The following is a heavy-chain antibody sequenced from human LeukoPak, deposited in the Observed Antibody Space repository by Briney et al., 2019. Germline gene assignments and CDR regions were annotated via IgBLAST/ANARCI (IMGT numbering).Heavy chain of an antibody. CDR2: ISSNGGST. CDR1: GFTFSSYA. V-gene: IGHV3-64*01. Sequence: GGSLRLSCAASGFTFSSYAMHWVRQAPGKGLEYVSAISSNGGSTYYANSVKGRFTISRDNSKNTLYLQMGSLRAEDMAVYYCAREAWSSSFDYWGQGTLVTVSS. J-gene: IGHJ4*02. CDR3: AREAWSSSFDY. D-gene: IGHD6-6*01.